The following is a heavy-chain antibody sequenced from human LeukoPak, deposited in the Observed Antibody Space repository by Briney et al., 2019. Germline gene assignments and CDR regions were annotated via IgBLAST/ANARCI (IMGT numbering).Heavy chain of an antibody. CDR1: GFTFSSYA. V-gene: IGHV3-30*04. J-gene: IGHJ4*02. Sequence: GGSLRLSCAASGFTFSSYAMHWVRQAPGKGLEWVAVISYDGSNKYYADSVKGRFTISRDNSKNTLYLQMNSLRAEDTAVYYCARDRQYYYDGSGHLYWGQGTLVTVSS. D-gene: IGHD3-22*01. CDR2: ISYDGSNK. CDR3: ARDRQYYYDGSGHLY.